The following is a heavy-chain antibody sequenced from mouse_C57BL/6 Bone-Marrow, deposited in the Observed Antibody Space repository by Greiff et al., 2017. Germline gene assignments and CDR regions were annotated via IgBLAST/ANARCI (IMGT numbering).Heavy chain of an antibody. CDR2: IYTSDSET. Sequence: VKLQQPGAGLVKPGSSLKLSCKASGYTFTSYWMDWVNQRPGQSLEWIGNIYTSDSETHYNQQFKDKVTLTVDKSSSTVYMQLISLTSEDSAVYYCAIYYDYYYYAMAYWGQGTSVTVSS. J-gene: IGHJ4*01. D-gene: IGHD2-4*01. V-gene: IGHV1-61*01. CDR3: AIYYDYYYYAMAY. CDR1: GYTFTSYW.